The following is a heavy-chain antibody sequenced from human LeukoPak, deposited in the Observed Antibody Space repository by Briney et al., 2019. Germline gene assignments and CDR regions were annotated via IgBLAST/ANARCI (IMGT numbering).Heavy chain of an antibody. CDR3: TNSSQNMGPLYQ. V-gene: IGHV4-39*01. CDR2: IYYSGST. D-gene: IGHD2-2*01. J-gene: IGHJ4*03. CDR1: GGSISSSSYY. Sequence: SSETLSLTCTVSGGSISSSSYYWGWIRQPPGKGLEWIGSIYYSGSTYYNPSLKSRVTISVDTSKNQFSLKLSSVTAAAPAVYFCTNSSQNMGPLYQWGQGNPVPGSS.